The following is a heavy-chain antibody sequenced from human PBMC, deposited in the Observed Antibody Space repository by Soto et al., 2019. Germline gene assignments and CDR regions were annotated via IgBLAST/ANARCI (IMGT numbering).Heavy chain of an antibody. V-gene: IGHV3-23*01. J-gene: IGHJ4*02. CDR2: ISGSGGST. CDR1: GCPFSSYA. CDR3: AKSGTSSGWPYYFDY. D-gene: IGHD6-19*01. Sequence: GGSLRVSCAASGCPFSSYARSWVRQDTGKGLEWVSAISGSGGSTYHADSVKGRFTISRDNSKNTLYLQMNSLRAEDTTVYYCAKSGTSSGWPYYFDYWGQGTLVTVS.